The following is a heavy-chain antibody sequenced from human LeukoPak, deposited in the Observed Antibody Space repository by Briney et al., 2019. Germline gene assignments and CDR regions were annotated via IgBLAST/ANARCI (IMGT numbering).Heavy chain of an antibody. J-gene: IGHJ5*02. D-gene: IGHD3-9*01. Sequence: GGSLRLSCAASGFTFSSYAMSCVRQAPGKGLEWVSAISGSGGSTYYADSVKGRFTISRDNSKNTLYLQMNSLRAEGTAVYYCAKLLRYFFDPWGQGTLVTVSS. CDR1: GFTFSSYA. V-gene: IGHV3-23*01. CDR3: AKLLRYFFDP. CDR2: ISGSGGST.